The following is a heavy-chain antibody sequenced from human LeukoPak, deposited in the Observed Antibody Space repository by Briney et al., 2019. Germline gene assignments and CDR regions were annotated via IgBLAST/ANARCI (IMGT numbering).Heavy chain of an antibody. D-gene: IGHD2-15*01. CDR1: GYTFTRDA. CDR3: ARESPCSGGGCHTRLDY. J-gene: IGHJ4*02. CDR2: VNAGNGNT. V-gene: IGHV1-3*01. Sequence: ASVKVSCKASGYTFTRDAIHWVRQAPGQRLEWMGWVNAGNGNTKYSQKFQGRVTITRDTFASTAYMELSSLRSEDTAMYYCARESPCSGGGCHTRLDYWGQGTLVTVSS.